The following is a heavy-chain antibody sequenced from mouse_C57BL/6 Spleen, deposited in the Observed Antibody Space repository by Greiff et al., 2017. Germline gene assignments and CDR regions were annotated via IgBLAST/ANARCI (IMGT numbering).Heavy chain of an antibody. V-gene: IGHV1-39*01. CDR1: GYSFTDYN. Sequence: EVHLVESGPELVKPGASVKISCKASGYSFTDYNMNWVKQSNGKSLEWIGVINPNYGTTSYNQKFKGKATLTVDQSSSTAYMQLNSLTSEDSAVYYCARWGITTVVAPFDYWGQGTTLTVSS. CDR2: INPNYGTT. CDR3: ARWGITTVVAPFDY. D-gene: IGHD1-1*01. J-gene: IGHJ2*01.